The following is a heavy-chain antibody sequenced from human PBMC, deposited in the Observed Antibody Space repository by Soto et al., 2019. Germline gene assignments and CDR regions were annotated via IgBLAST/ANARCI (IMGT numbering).Heavy chain of an antibody. J-gene: IGHJ4*02. Sequence: PGGSLRLSCAASGFTFSSYAMSWVRQAPGKGLEWVSAISGSGGSTYYADSVKGRFTISRDNSKNTLYLQMNSLRAEDTAVYYCAKDQGYCSGGSCYSELAVAYYFDYWGQGTLVTVSS. CDR1: GFTFSSYA. D-gene: IGHD2-15*01. CDR2: ISGSGGST. V-gene: IGHV3-23*01. CDR3: AKDQGYCSGGSCYSELAVAYYFDY.